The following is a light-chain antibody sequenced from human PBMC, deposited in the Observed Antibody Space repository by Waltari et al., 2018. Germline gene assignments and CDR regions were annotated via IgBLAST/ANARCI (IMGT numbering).Light chain of an antibody. CDR2: DVS. CDR3: SSYTASRLYV. V-gene: IGLV2-14*03. J-gene: IGLJ1*01. CDR1: RSDVGGYNY. Sequence: QSALTQPASVSGSPGQSITISCPGTRSDVGGYNYVSWYQQYPGKAPKLVIHDVSSRPSGTSDRFSGSKSGNTASLIISGLQADDEADYYCSSYTASRLYVFGTGTKVTVL.